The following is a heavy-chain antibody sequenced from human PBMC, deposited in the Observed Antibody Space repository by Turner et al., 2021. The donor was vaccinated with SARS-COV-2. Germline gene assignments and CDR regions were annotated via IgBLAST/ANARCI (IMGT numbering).Heavy chain of an antibody. CDR2: IRSSSSYK. CDR1: GLTFSSYS. V-gene: IGHV3-21*01. D-gene: IGHD3-22*01. CDR3: ARDVPTYYYDSSGYYTDAFDI. Sequence: ELQLVESGGGLVKPGGALRLACAASGLTFSSYSMNWVRQAPGEGLEWVSSIRSSSSYKYYADSVKGRFTISRDNAKNSLYLQMNSLRAEDTAVYYCARDVPTYYYDSSGYYTDAFDIWGQGTMVTVSS. J-gene: IGHJ3*02.